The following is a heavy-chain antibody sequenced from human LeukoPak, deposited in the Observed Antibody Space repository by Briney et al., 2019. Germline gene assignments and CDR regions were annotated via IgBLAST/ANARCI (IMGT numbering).Heavy chain of an antibody. J-gene: IGHJ5*02. Sequence: SETLSLTCAVYGGSFSGYYWSWIRQPPGKGLEWIGEINHSGSTNYNPSLKSRVTISLDTSKNQFSLKVTSVTAADTAIYYCAEHLSLNYASGTGWTWGQGTLVAVSS. V-gene: IGHV4-34*01. D-gene: IGHD3-10*01. CDR3: AEHLSLNYASGTGWT. CDR1: GGSFSGYY. CDR2: INHSGST.